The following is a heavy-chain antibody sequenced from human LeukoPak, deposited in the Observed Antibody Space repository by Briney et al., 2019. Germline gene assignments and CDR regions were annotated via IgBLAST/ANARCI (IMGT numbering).Heavy chain of an antibody. V-gene: IGHV4-39*02. Sequence: SETLSLTCTVSGGSISSSSSDYYWGWVRQPPGKGLEWIGSISYSGSTYYNPSLKSRVTISADTSNNKFSLKLTSVTAADTAVYYCAREGGPYRPLDYSGQGTLVTVAS. J-gene: IGHJ4*02. CDR2: ISYSGST. CDR1: GGSISSSSSDYY. CDR3: AREGGPYRPLDY.